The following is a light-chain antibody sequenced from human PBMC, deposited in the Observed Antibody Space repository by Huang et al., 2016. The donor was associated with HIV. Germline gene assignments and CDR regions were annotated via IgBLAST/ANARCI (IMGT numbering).Light chain of an antibody. V-gene: IGKV2-28*01. CDR1: QSLLHSHGYNY. CDR3: MQALQTPRT. CDR2: LSS. J-gene: IGKJ5*01. Sequence: IVITQSPLSLPVTPGEPASISCRSSQSLLHSHGYNYLDWYRQKPGQAPQLLISLSSNRASGVPDRFSGSGSVTDFTLKISRVEAEDVGVYFCMQALQTPRTFGQGTRLEIK.